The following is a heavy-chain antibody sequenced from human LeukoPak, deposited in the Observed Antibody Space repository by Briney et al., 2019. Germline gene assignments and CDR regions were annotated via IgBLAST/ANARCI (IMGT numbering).Heavy chain of an antibody. J-gene: IGHJ4*02. D-gene: IGHD7-27*01. CDR3: ARQTGSLDY. CDR1: GFTFSDYY. CDR2: ISNSGSNI. Sequence: GGSLRLSCAASGFTFSDYYMSWIRQAPGKGLEWVSYISNSGSNIFYADSVKGRFTISRDNAKKSVYLQMNSLRVEETAVYYCARQTGSLDYWGQGTLVTVSS. V-gene: IGHV3-11*01.